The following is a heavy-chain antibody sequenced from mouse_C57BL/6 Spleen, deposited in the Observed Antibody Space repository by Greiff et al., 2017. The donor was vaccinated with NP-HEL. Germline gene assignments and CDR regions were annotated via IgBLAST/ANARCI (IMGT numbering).Heavy chain of an antibody. V-gene: IGHV1-72*01. CDR1: GYTFTSYW. D-gene: IGHD4-1*01. CDR2: IHPHSCCT. CDR3: ARSLWDYYYDY. Sequence: QVQLQQPGAELVKPGASVKLSCKASGYTFTSYWMHWVKQRPGRGLEWIGRIHPHSCCTTSTDKFKSTATLTVNKPSSTAYMQLSSLTSEDSAVYYCARSLWDYYYDYWGQGTTLTVSS. J-gene: IGHJ2*01.